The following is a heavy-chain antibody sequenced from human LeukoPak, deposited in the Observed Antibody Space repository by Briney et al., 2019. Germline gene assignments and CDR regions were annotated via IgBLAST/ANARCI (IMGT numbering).Heavy chain of an antibody. Sequence: ASVKVSCKASGYTFTSYGISWVRQAPGQGLEWMGWISACNGNTNYAQKLQGRVTMTTDTSTSTAYMELRSLRSDDTAVYYCARSSFLSLVLWFGELNYFDYWGQGTLVTVSS. D-gene: IGHD3-10*01. CDR2: ISACNGNT. CDR3: ARSSFLSLVLWFGELNYFDY. V-gene: IGHV1-18*01. J-gene: IGHJ4*02. CDR1: GYTFTSYG.